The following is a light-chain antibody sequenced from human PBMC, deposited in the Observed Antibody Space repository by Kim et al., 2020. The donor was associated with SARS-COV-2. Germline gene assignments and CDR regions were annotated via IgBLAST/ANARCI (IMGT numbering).Light chain of an antibody. CDR1: QSISNN. Sequence: APGGSAVLSGRANQSISNNLAWYQQKLGQTPRLLIYDASKRATGIPARFSGSGSGTDFTLTISSLEPEDVAVYFCQQRSNWHPITFGPGTKVDIK. CDR2: DAS. J-gene: IGKJ3*01. V-gene: IGKV3-11*01. CDR3: QQRSNWHPIT.